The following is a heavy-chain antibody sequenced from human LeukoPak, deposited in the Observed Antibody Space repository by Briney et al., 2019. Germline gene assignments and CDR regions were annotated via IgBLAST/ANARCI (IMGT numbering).Heavy chain of an antibody. V-gene: IGHV1-2*02. CDR2: INPNSGGA. J-gene: IGHJ6*02. CDR3: ARERTTVVTLDYYYGMDV. CDR1: GYSFTGYY. D-gene: IGHD4-23*01. Sequence: ASVKVSCKASGYSFTGYYIHWVRQAPGQGLEWMGWINPNSGGAKYAQKFQGRLTMTRDTSISTANMELSRLRSDDTAVYYCARERTTVVTLDYYYGMDVWGQGTTVTVSS.